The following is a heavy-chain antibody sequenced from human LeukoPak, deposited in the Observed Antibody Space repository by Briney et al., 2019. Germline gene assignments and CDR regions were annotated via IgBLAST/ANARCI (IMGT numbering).Heavy chain of an antibody. D-gene: IGHD3-10*01. CDR3: ATEGFGSGSYYVDY. CDR1: GGTFSTYA. Sequence: SVKVSCKASGGTFSTYAISWVRQAPGQGLEWMGRITPILGIPNYALKFQGRVTITADKSTSTAYMDLNSLKSEDTAVYYCATEGFGSGSYYVDYWGQGTLVTVSS. V-gene: IGHV1-69*04. CDR2: ITPILGIP. J-gene: IGHJ4*02.